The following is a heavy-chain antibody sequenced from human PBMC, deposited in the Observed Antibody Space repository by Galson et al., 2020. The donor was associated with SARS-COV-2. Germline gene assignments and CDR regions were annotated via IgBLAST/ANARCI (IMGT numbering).Heavy chain of an antibody. CDR2: IHFSGST. D-gene: IGHD5-18*01. J-gene: IGHJ4*02. CDR3: ARQGKSEYTPIDY. V-gene: IGHV4-59*08. Sequence: ASETLSLTCNVSGDSITSYYWSWIRQPPGKGLEWIGYIHFSGSTKYNPSLKSRLTISMDTSENQYSLRLHSVTAADTALYYCARQGKSEYTPIDYWGQGTLVTVSS. CDR1: GDSITSYY.